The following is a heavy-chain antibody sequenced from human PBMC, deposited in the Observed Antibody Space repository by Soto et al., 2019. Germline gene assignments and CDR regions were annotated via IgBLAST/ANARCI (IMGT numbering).Heavy chain of an antibody. CDR3: ARAMTSVGAAAKGDF. V-gene: IGHV3-74*01. Sequence: EVQLVESGGGLILPGGSLRLSCAASGFTFNTHWMHWVRQAPGKGLVWVSRINSDGSITDYADSVKGRFSISRDNPRKTLYLQMNSVSPEDTAVYYCARAMTSVGAAAKGDFWGQGTLVTVSS. J-gene: IGHJ4*02. D-gene: IGHD1-26*01. CDR2: INSDGSIT. CDR1: GFTFNTHW.